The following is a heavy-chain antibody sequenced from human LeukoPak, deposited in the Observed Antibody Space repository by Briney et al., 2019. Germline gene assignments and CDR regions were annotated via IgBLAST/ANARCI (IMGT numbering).Heavy chain of an antibody. CDR3: AREVVIKRRVLDY. J-gene: IGHJ4*02. CDR1: GGSISSGGYY. D-gene: IGHD3-22*01. Sequence: PSETLSLTCTVSGGSISSGGYYWSWIRQHPGKGLEWIGYIYYSGSTYYNPSLKSRVTISVDTSKNQFSLKLSSVTAADTAVYYCAREVVIKRRVLDYWGQGTLVTVSS. CDR2: IYYSGST. V-gene: IGHV4-31*03.